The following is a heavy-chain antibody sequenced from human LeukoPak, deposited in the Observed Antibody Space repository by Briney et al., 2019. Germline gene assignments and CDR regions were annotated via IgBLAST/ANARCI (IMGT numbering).Heavy chain of an antibody. V-gene: IGHV1-2*02. D-gene: IGHD3-22*01. J-gene: IGHJ4*02. CDR2: INPNSGGT. CDR1: GYTFTGYY. CDR3: ARDEGYYDSSGSDY. Sequence: VASVKVSCKASGYTFTGYYMHWVRQAPGQGPEWMGWINPNSGGTNYAQKFQGRVTMTRDTSISTAYMELSRLRSDDTAVYYCARDEGYYDSSGSDYWGQGTLVTVSS.